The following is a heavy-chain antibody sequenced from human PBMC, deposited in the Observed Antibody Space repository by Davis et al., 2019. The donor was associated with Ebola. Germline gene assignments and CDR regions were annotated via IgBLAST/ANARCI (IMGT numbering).Heavy chain of an antibody. Sequence: MPGGSLRLSCTVSGGSISSYYWSWIRQPPGKGLEWIGYIYYSGSTNYNPSLKSRVTISVDTSKNQFSLKLSSVTAADTAVYYCARHLITMVRGVIPGWFDPWGQGTLVTVSS. J-gene: IGHJ5*02. CDR3: ARHLITMVRGVIPGWFDP. V-gene: IGHV4-59*08. CDR2: IYYSGST. CDR1: GGSISSYY. D-gene: IGHD3-10*01.